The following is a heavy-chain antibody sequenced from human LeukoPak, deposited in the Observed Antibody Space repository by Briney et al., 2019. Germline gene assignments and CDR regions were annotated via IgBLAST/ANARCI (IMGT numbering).Heavy chain of an antibody. Sequence: SETLSLTCTVSGGSINSYYWSWIRQPPGKGLEWIGCIYHSGTTDYNPSLKSRVTISVDTSKNQVSLKLTSVTAADMAVYYCARHAARDVYTSFDYWGQGTLLTVSS. CDR2: IYHSGTT. V-gene: IGHV4-59*08. CDR1: GGSINSYY. D-gene: IGHD5-24*01. J-gene: IGHJ4*02. CDR3: ARHAARDVYTSFDY.